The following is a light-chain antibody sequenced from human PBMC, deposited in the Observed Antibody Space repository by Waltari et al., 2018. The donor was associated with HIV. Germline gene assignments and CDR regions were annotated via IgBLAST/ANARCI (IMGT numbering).Light chain of an antibody. J-gene: IGLJ3*02. CDR3: AAWDDSLSGWV. CDR1: SSNIGSNY. CDR2: RNN. V-gene: IGLV1-47*01. Sequence: QSVLTQPPSASGTPGQRVTISCSGSSSNIGSNYVYWYQHLPGTAPKLPIYRNNQRPSGVPDRFSGSKSGTSASLAISGLRSEDEADYYCAAWDDSLSGWVFGGGTKLTVL.